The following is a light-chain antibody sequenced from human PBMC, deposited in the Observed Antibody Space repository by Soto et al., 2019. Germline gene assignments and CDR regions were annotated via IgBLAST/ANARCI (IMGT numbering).Light chain of an antibody. CDR3: QQYGSSPT. CDR1: QSVSSSY. Sequence: EVVMTQSPATLSVSPGERATLSCRASQSVSSSYLAWYQQKPGQAPRLLIYGASSRATGIPDRFSGSGSGTDFTLTISRLEPEDFAVYYCQQYGSSPTFGQGTRLEIK. J-gene: IGKJ5*01. CDR2: GAS. V-gene: IGKV3-20*01.